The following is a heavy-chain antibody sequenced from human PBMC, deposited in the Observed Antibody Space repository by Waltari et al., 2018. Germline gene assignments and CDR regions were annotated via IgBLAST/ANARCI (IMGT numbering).Heavy chain of an antibody. V-gene: IGHV3-30*02. Sequence: QVQLVESGGGVVQPGGSLRLSCAASGFTFSNYGMHWVRQAPGKGLEWVAFIPYDGSNKHYADSVKGRVTISRDDSKNTVHVQMISLRVEDTAVYYCALYEGDYWGQGTLVTVSS. CDR3: ALYEGDY. CDR1: GFTFSNYG. J-gene: IGHJ4*02. CDR2: IPYDGSNK. D-gene: IGHD2-8*01.